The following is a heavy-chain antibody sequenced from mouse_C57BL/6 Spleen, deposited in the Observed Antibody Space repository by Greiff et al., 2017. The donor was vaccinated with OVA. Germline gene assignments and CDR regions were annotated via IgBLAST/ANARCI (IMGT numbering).Heavy chain of an antibody. Sequence: VQLKQSGAELVRPGASVKLSCTASGFNIKDDYMHWVKQRPEQGLEWIGWIDPENGDTEYASKFQGKATMTADTSSNTAYLQLSSLTSEDTAVYYCTTDGNYRAWFAYWGQGTLVTVSA. CDR3: TTDGNYRAWFAY. D-gene: IGHD2-1*01. CDR2: IDPENGDT. J-gene: IGHJ3*01. V-gene: IGHV14-4*01. CDR1: GFNIKDDY.